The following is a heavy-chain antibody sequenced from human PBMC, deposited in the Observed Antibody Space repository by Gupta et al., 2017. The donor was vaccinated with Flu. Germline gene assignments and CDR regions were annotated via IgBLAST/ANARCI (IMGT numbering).Heavy chain of an antibody. D-gene: IGHD3-3*01. CDR1: GASISGYY. CDR3: ARDDVDKARFGGMDV. CDR2: VFTTGT. J-gene: IGHJ6*02. V-gene: IGHV4-4*07. Sequence: QVQLQDSGPGLVKPSETLSLTCTVSGASISGYYWSWIRQPAGKGLEWIGRVFTTGTNNNPSLKSRVTMSVDTSKNQVSLRLTSVTAADTAVYYCARDDVDKARFGGMDVWGQGTTVIVSS.